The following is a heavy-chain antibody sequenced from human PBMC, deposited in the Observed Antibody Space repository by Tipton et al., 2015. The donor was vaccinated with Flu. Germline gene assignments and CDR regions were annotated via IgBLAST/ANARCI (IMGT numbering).Heavy chain of an antibody. CDR2: INQDGSQK. CDR3: VRAIYNSDNY. D-gene: IGHD1-14*01. V-gene: IGHV3-7*01. Sequence: SLGLSCSASGFTLSNYWMTWVRQPPGRGLEWVANINQDGSQKHYVDSVKGRFTISRDNPVNSMYLQMHSLRAEDTAVYYCVRAIYNSDNYSGQGTLVTVSS. J-gene: IGHJ4*02. CDR1: GFTLSNYW.